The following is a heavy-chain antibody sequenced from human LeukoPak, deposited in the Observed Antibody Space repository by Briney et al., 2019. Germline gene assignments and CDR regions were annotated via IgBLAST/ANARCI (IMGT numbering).Heavy chain of an antibody. Sequence: XSVKVSCKASGYTFTSYGISWARQAPGQGPEWMGWISAYDDKRNSVQRFQDRITMTTDTSTSTSYLELRNLRSDDTAVYYCARVLVKTRGNYFHDDYWGQGTLVTVSS. CDR3: ARVLVKTRGNYFHDDY. CDR1: GYTFTSYG. D-gene: IGHD2/OR15-2a*01. V-gene: IGHV1-18*01. CDR2: ISAYDDKR. J-gene: IGHJ4*02.